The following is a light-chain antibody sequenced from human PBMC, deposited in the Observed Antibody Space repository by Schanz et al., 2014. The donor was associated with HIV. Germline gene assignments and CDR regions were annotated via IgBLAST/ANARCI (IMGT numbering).Light chain of an antibody. Sequence: EIVMTQSPATLSASPGERATLSCRASQSVKSNFIGWYQQKPGQAPRLLIFGASNRATGIPDRFSGGVSGTDFTLTISRVEPEDYAVYYCQQYGSSITFGGGTKVEI. CDR2: GAS. CDR1: QSVKSNF. J-gene: IGKJ4*01. V-gene: IGKV3-20*01. CDR3: QQYGSSIT.